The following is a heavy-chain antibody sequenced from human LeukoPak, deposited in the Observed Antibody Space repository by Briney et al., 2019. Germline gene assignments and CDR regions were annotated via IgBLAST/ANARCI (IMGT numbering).Heavy chain of an antibody. CDR2: ISASGGNT. J-gene: IGHJ4*02. D-gene: IGHD4-17*01. V-gene: IGHV3-23*01. CDR3: AKSYGMTTVTYLIDY. CDR1: GFAFNIYA. Sequence: PGGSLRLSCAASGFAFNIYAMTWVRQAPGKGLEWVSIISASGGNTHHADSVKGRFTISRDNSENALYLQMNSLRADDTAVYYCAKSYGMTTVTYLIDYWGQGTLVTVSS.